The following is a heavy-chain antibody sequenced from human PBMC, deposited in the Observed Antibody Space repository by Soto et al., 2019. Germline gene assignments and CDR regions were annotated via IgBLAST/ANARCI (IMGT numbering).Heavy chain of an antibody. J-gene: IGHJ6*02. V-gene: IGHV4-59*01. CDR3: AGFGLLSVVPMDV. CDR2: IYYSGST. Sequence: KSSETLSLTCTVSGGPISSYYWSWIRQPPGKGLEWIGYIYYSGSTNYNPSLKSRVTISVDTSKNQFSLKLSSVTAADTAVYYCAGFGLLSVVPMDVWGQGTTVTVSS. D-gene: IGHD2-21*01. CDR1: GGPISSYY.